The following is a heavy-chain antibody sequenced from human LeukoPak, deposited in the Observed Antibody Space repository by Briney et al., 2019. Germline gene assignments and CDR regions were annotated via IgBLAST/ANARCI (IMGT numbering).Heavy chain of an antibody. CDR3: ARHLPGPYGSGSYSSGFDY. D-gene: IGHD3-10*01. J-gene: IGHJ4*02. CDR2: IYYSGST. Sequence: PSETLSLTCTVSGGSISSYYWSWLRQPPGKGLEWFGYIYYSGSTNYNPYLKSRVTISVDTSKNQFSLKLSSVTAADTAVYYCARHLPGPYGSGSYSSGFDYWGQGTLVTVSS. CDR1: GGSISSYY. V-gene: IGHV4-59*08.